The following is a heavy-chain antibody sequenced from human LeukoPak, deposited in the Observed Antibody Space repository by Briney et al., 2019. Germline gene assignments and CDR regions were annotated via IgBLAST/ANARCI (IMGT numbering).Heavy chain of an antibody. CDR2: INSDGSST. CDR3: STGSGHAFDI. Sequence: SGVSLRLSCAASGFTFSSYWMHWVRQVPGKGLVWVSRINSDGSSTSYADSVKGRFNISRDNAKNTLYVQMNSLRAEDTAVYYCSTGSGHAFDIWGRGTMVTVSS. D-gene: IGHD3-10*01. J-gene: IGHJ3*02. CDR1: GFTFSSYW. V-gene: IGHV3-74*01.